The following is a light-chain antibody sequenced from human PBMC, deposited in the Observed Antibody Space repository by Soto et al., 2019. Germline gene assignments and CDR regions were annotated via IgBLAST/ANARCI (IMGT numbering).Light chain of an antibody. CDR3: QQLNSYPLT. CDR1: QSVSSSY. CDR2: GAS. J-gene: IGKJ4*01. V-gene: IGKV3-20*01. Sequence: EIVLTQSPGTLSFSPGERATLTCRASQSVSSSYLAWFQQKPGQAPRLLIYGASSRATGIPDRFSGSGSGTDFTLTISRLEPEDFATYYCQQLNSYPLTFGGGTKVEIK.